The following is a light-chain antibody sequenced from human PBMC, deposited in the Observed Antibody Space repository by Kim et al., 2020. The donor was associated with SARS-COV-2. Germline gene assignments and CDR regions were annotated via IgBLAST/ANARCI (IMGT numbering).Light chain of an antibody. CDR3: NSRDSSGNHLV. Sequence: SSELTQDHAVSVALGQTVRITCQGDSLRSYYASWYQQKPGQAPVLVIYGKNNRPSGIPDRFSGSSSGNTASLTITGAQAEDEADYYCNSRDSSGNHLVFG. V-gene: IGLV3-19*01. J-gene: IGLJ3*02. CDR1: SLRSYY. CDR2: GKN.